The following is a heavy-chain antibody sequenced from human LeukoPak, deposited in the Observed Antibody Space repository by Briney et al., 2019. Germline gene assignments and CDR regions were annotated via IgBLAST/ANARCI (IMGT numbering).Heavy chain of an antibody. Sequence: PGGSLLLSCEVSGFTFGNFWMSWVRQAPGKGLEWLATIKRDGSEKYYVDSVKGRFTISRDNAKRSQYLQMNNLRAEDTAVYYCARVAPDSNFDSNGFYPFDYWGQGALVTVSS. CDR1: GFTFGNFW. J-gene: IGHJ4*02. CDR3: ARVAPDSNFDSNGFYPFDY. CDR2: IKRDGSEK. V-gene: IGHV3-7*01. D-gene: IGHD3-22*01.